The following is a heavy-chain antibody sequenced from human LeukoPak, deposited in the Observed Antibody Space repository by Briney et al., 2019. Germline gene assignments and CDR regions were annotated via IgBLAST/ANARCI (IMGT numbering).Heavy chain of an antibody. V-gene: IGHV3-30-3*01. CDR1: GFTFSSYA. Sequence: GRSLRLSCAASGFTFSSYAMHWVRQAPGKGLEWVAVISYDGSNKYYADSVKGRFTISRDNSKNTLYLQMNSLRAEDTAVYYCARARSGWSPFGDYWGQGTLVTVSS. D-gene: IGHD6-19*01. J-gene: IGHJ4*02. CDR3: ARARSGWSPFGDY. CDR2: ISYDGSNK.